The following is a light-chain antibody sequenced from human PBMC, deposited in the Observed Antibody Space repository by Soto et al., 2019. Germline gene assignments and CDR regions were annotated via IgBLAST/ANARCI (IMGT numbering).Light chain of an antibody. CDR2: AAS. J-gene: IGKJ2*01. V-gene: IGKV1-9*01. CDR1: QGISTY. Sequence: IPLTQSPSSLSASVGDRVTLTCRASQGISTYLAWYQQKPGKAPKLLIYAASTLQSGVPSRFSGSGSGTEFTLTISSLQPEDFATYYCQQVDSSPYNFGQGTKVEIK. CDR3: QQVDSSPYN.